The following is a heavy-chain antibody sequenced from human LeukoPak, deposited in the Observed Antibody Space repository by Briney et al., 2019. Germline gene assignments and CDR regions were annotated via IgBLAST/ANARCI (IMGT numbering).Heavy chain of an antibody. CDR2: IYYSGST. Sequence: SETLSLTCTVSGGSISSSSYYWGWIRQPPGKGLEWIGSIYYSGSTYYNPSLKSRVTISVDTSKNQFSLKLSSVTAADTAVYYCAGAYCGGDCYVGNWFDPWGQGTLVTVSS. V-gene: IGHV4-39*01. D-gene: IGHD2-21*01. CDR3: AGAYCGGDCYVGNWFDP. J-gene: IGHJ5*02. CDR1: GGSISSSSYY.